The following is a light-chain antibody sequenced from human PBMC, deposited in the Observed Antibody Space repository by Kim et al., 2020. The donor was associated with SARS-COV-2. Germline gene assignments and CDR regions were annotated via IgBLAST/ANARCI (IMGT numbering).Light chain of an antibody. CDR1: SSNTVASYG. Sequence: QRVTISCTGSSSNTVASYGVRWYQQLPGTATKLLVYGDTNRPSGVPGRVSGSKSGTSASLAITGLQAEDEADYYCQSYDSSLSGWVFGGGTKLTVL. J-gene: IGLJ3*02. CDR3: QSYDSSLSGWV. V-gene: IGLV1-40*01. CDR2: GDT.